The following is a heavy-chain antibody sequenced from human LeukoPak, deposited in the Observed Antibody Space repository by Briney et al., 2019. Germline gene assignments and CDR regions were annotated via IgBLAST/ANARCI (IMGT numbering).Heavy chain of an antibody. CDR2: IKSKGDGKTT. CDR1: GFSFTNPW. CDR3: TTDLAITMIRGVIVD. D-gene: IGHD3-10*01. V-gene: IGHV3-15*01. Sequence: GGSLRLSCAASGFSFTNPWMTWVRQAPGKGLDWVGRIKSKGDGKTTDYAACVKGRCSMSRDDSKATLYVQMNWTKVDDTAVYYCTTDLAITMIRGVIVDWGQGTLVTVSS. J-gene: IGHJ4*02.